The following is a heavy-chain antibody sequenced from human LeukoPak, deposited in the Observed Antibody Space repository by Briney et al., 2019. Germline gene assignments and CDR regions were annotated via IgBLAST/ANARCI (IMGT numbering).Heavy chain of an antibody. J-gene: IGHJ3*02. Sequence: ASVKVSCKASGYTFTGYYMHWVRQAPGQGLEWMGWINPNSGGTNYAQKFQGRVTMTTDTSTSTAYMELRSLRSDDTAVYYCARESPAYRGAFDIWGQGTMVTVSS. V-gene: IGHV1-2*02. CDR2: INPNSGGT. D-gene: IGHD5-12*01. CDR3: ARESPAYRGAFDI. CDR1: GYTFTGYY.